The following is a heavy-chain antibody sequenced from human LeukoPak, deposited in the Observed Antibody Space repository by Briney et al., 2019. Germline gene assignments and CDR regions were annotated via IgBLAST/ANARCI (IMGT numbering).Heavy chain of an antibody. J-gene: IGHJ3*02. V-gene: IGHV3-30-3*01. CDR2: ISYDGSNK. CDR1: GFTFSSYA. CDR3: ARDHHDAFDI. Sequence: GRSLRLPCAASGFTFSSYAMHWVRQAPGKGLEWVAVISYDGSNKYYADSVKGRFTISRDNSKNTLYLQMNSLRAEDTAVYYCARDHHDAFDIWGQGTMVTVSS.